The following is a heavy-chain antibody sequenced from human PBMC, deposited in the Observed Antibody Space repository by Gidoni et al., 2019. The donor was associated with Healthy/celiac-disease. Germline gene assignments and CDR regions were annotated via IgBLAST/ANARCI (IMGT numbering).Heavy chain of an antibody. D-gene: IGHD5-12*01. J-gene: IGHJ4*02. CDR1: GFTFSSYS. CDR2: ISSSSSTI. V-gene: IGHV3-48*01. Sequence: EVQLVESGGGLVQPGGSLSISCAASGFTFSSYSMNWVRQAPGKGLEWVSYISSSSSTIYYADSVKGRFTISRDNAKNSLYLQMNSLRAEDTAVYYCARRDGYNTLDYWGQGTLVTVSS. CDR3: ARRDGYNTLDY.